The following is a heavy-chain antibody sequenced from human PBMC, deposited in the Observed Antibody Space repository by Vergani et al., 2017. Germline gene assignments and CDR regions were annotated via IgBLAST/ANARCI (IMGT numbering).Heavy chain of an antibody. J-gene: IGHJ6*02. Sequence: EVQPVESGGGLVQPGGSLRLSCAASGFTFSSYAMHWVRQAPGKGLEYVSAISSNGGSTYYANSVKDRFTISRDNSKNTLFLQMGSLRAEDMAVYYCARDPALEMSTTNYYYGMDVWCQGTTVTVSS. CDR1: GFTFSSYA. D-gene: IGHD5-24*01. CDR2: ISSNGGST. CDR3: ARDPALEMSTTNYYYGMDV. V-gene: IGHV3-64*01.